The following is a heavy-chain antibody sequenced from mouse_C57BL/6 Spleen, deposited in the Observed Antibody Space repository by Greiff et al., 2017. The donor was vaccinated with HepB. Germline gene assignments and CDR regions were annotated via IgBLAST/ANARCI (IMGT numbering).Heavy chain of an antibody. D-gene: IGHD3-2*02. J-gene: IGHJ3*01. CDR3: ARGGTAQATDWFAY. CDR1: GYTFTSYW. Sequence: QIQLQQPGAELVMPGASVKLSCKASGYTFTSYWMHWVKQRPGQGLEWIGEIDPSDSYTNYNQKFKGKSTLTVDKSSSTAYMQLSSLTSEDSAVYYCARGGTAQATDWFAYWGQGTLVTVSA. CDR2: IDPSDSYT. V-gene: IGHV1-69*01.